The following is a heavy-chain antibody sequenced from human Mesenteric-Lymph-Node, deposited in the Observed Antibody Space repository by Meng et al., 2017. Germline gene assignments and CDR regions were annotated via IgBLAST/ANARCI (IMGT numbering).Heavy chain of an antibody. V-gene: IGHV1-3*01. D-gene: IGHD1-26*01. J-gene: IGHJ6*02. CDR1: GYTFTSYA. Sequence: ASVKVSCKASGYTFTSYAMHWVRQAPGQRLEWMGWINAGNGNTKYSQKFQGRVTITADKSTSTAYMELSSLRSEDTAVYYCARNPFIYSGSYSGGKAYYYYGMDVWGQGTTVTVSS. CDR3: ARNPFIYSGSYSGGKAYYYYGMDV. CDR2: INAGNGNT.